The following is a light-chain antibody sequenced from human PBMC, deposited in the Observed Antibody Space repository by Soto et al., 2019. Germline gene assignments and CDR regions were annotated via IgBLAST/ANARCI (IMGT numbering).Light chain of an antibody. J-gene: IGKJ1*01. Sequence: EIQITQSPSSLSASVRPRVNITFRSSQTISSYLNWYQHKPGKAPKLLIYAASSLQSGVPSRFSGRGSGPDFSLTISSLQTEDFATYSCQQTYSTPRTFGKGTKVDIK. CDR1: QTISSY. CDR3: QQTYSTPRT. CDR2: AAS. V-gene: IGKV1-39*01.